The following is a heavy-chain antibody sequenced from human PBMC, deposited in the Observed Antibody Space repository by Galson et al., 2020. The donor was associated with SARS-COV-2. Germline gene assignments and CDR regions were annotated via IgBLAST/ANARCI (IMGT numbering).Heavy chain of an antibody. D-gene: IGHD3-10*01. V-gene: IGHV3-23*01. CDR2: ITGSGGGT. CDR3: ARSLKSGGEYFQH. CDR1: GFTFSSYA. J-gene: IGHJ1*01. Sequence: GESLKISCAASGFTFSSYAMSWVRQAPEKGLYWVSAITGSGGGTYYGDSVRGRFTISRDNSKNTLYLQMNSLRPDDTAVYFCARSLKSGGEYFQHWGQGTLVTVSS.